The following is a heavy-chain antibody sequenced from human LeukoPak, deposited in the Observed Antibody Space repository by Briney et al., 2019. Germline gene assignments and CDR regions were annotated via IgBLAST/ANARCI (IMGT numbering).Heavy chain of an antibody. J-gene: IGHJ4*02. CDR2: ISFDGIYK. D-gene: IGHD3-22*01. Sequence: PGTSLRLSCAASGFTFSTYGIHWVRQAPGKGLEWVAVISFDGIYKFYSDSVKGRFSISRDNSNNTLSLQMNSLRADDTAVYYCAQDLGGGYYYNSDYWGQGTLVSVSS. V-gene: IGHV3-30*18. CDR1: GFTFSTYG. CDR3: AQDLGGGYYYNSDY.